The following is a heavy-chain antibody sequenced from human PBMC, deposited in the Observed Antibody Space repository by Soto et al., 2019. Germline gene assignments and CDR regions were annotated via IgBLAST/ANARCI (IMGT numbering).Heavy chain of an antibody. CDR3: ARGLHFDFWSGYYAGAFDI. J-gene: IGHJ3*02. CDR1: GFTVSSNY. Sequence: PGGSLRLSCAASGFTVSSNYMNWVRQAPGKGLEWVSIIYSGGSTYYADSVKGRFTISRDNSKNTLYLQMNSLRAEDTAVYYCARGLHFDFWSGYYAGAFDIWGQGTMVTVSS. D-gene: IGHD3-3*01. V-gene: IGHV3-53*01. CDR2: IYSGGST.